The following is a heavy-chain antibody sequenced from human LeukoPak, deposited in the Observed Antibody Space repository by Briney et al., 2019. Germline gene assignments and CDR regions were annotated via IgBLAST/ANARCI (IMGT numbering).Heavy chain of an antibody. J-gene: IGHJ4*02. D-gene: IGHD4-17*01. CDR3: ARGTPDDYGDPYFDY. Sequence: PSETRSLTCAVSGGSISSGGYSWSWIRQPPGKGLEWIGYIYYSGSTYYNPSLKSRVTISVDTSKNQFSLKLSSVTAADTAVYYCARGTPDDYGDPYFDYWGQGTLVTVSS. CDR1: GGSISSGGYS. CDR2: IYYSGST. V-gene: IGHV4-30-4*07.